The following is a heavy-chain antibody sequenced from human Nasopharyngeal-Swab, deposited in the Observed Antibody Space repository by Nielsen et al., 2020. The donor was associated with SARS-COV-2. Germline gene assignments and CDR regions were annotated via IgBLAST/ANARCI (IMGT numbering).Heavy chain of an antibody. Sequence: SETLSLTCTVSGGHMSTGNYYWAWIRQSPGKGLEWIGTIYYSGSTYYNPSLKSRVTISVDTSRNQFSLKLRSVTAADTAVYYCARVYMLRGRISYYYYGLDVWGQGTTVTVSS. D-gene: IGHD3-10*01. V-gene: IGHV4-39*01. CDR3: ARVYMLRGRISYYYYGLDV. CDR1: GGHMSTGNYY. CDR2: IYYSGST. J-gene: IGHJ6*02.